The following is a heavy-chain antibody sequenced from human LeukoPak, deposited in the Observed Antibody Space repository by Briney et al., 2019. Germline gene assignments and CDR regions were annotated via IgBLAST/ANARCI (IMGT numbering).Heavy chain of an antibody. J-gene: IGHJ4*02. CDR1: GYSISSGYY. V-gene: IGHV4-38-2*01. D-gene: IGHD3-22*01. CDR3: ARQGAVVVITTSFDY. Sequence: SETLSLTCAVSGYSISSGYYWGWIRQPPGKGMEWIGSIYHSGSTYYNPSLKSRVTISVDTSKNQFSLKLSSVTAADTAVYYCARQGAVVVITTSFDYWGQGTLVTVSS. CDR2: IYHSGST.